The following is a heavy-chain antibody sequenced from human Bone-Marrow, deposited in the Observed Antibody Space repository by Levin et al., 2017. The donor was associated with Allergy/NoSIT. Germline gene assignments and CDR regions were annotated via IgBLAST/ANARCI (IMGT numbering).Heavy chain of an antibody. CDR2: ITSSSSYI. J-gene: IGHJ2*01. CDR1: GFTFSTYT. CDR3: ARDKRSDGVTPDWYFDL. D-gene: IGHD2-21*02. Sequence: GSLRLSCAASGFTFSTYTMNWVRQAPGKGLDWVSSITSSSSYIYYADSVKGRFTISRDNAKNSLYLEMNNLRAEDTAIYYCARDKRSDGVTPDWYFDLWGRGTLVTVSS. V-gene: IGHV3-21*01.